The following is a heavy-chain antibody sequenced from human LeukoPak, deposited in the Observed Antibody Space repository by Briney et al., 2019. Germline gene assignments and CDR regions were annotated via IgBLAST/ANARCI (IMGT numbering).Heavy chain of an antibody. CDR1: GYTFTGYY. CDR2: INPNSGGT. Sequence: GASVKVSCKASGYTFTGYYMHWMRQAPGQGLEWMGWINPNSGGTNYAQKFQGRVTMTRDTSISTAYMELSRLRSDDTAVYYCARDLDYYDSSGSSSDYWGQGTLVTVSS. CDR3: ARDLDYYDSSGSSSDY. J-gene: IGHJ4*02. V-gene: IGHV1-2*02. D-gene: IGHD3-22*01.